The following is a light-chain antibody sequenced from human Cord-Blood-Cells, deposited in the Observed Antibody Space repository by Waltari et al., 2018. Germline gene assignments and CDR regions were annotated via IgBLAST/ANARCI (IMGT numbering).Light chain of an antibody. CDR3: QQSYSTPPYT. J-gene: IGKJ2*01. CDR1: QSISSY. V-gene: IGKV1-39*01. Sequence: DIQMTQSPPSLSASVGDRVTITCLASQSISSYLNWDQQKPGKAPKLLIYAASSLQSGVPSRFSGSGSGTDFTLTISSLQPEDFATYYCQQSYSTPPYTFGQGTKLEIK. CDR2: AAS.